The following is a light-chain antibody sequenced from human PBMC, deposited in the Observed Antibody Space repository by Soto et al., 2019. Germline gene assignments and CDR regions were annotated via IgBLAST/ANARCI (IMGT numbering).Light chain of an antibody. V-gene: IGKV3-20*01. CDR3: QKYYSSPR. CDR1: QSVNSAY. Sequence: EIVLTQSPGTLSLSPGDRATLSCRASQSVNSAYLAWYQQKPGQAPRLLIYGASSRFTGVPDRFGGSGSGTDFTLTISRLEPEDFAVYYCQKYYSSPRVGQGTNVEIK. J-gene: IGKJ1*01. CDR2: GAS.